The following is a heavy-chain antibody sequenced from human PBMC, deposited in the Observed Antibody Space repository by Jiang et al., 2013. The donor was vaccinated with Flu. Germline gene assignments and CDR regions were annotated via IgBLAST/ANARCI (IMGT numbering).Heavy chain of an antibody. J-gene: IGHJ4*02. D-gene: IGHD3-10*01. CDR3: ASYGSGSYQTN. CDR1: GYTFTSYY. Sequence: GAEVKKPGASVKVSCKASGYTFTSYYMHWVRQAPGQGLEWMGIINPSGGSTSYAQKFQGRVTMTRDTSTSTVYMELRSLRSDDTAVYYCASYGSGSYQTNWGQGTLVTVSS. V-gene: IGHV1-46*01. CDR2: INPSGGST.